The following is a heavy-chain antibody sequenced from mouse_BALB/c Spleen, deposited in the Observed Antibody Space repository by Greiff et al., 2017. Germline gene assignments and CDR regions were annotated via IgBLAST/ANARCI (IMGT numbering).Heavy chain of an antibody. J-gene: IGHJ4*01. CDR2: IRSKSNNYAT. Sequence: GGGLVQPKGSLKLSCAASGFTFNTNAMNWVRQAPGKGLEWVARIRSKSNNYATYYADSVKDRFTISRDDSQSMLYLQMNNLKTEDTAMYYCVRNKYGGAMDYWGQGTSVTVSS. V-gene: IGHV10S3*01. CDR3: VRNKYGGAMDY. D-gene: IGHD2-10*02. CDR1: GFTFNTNA.